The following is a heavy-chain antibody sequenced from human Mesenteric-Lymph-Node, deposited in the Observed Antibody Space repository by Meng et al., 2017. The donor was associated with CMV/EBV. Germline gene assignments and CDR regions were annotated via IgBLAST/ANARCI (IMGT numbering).Heavy chain of an antibody. V-gene: IGHV5-51*01. CDR1: RYSFTSYW. J-gene: IGHJ4*02. D-gene: IGHD5-18*01. CDR2: IYPGDSDT. Sequence: SRYSFTSYWIGWVRQMPGKGLEWMGIIYPGDSDTRYSPSFQGQVTISADKSISTAYLQWSSLKASDTAMYYCARQGSYVDTANLVDYWGQGTLVTVSS. CDR3: ARQGSYVDTANLVDY.